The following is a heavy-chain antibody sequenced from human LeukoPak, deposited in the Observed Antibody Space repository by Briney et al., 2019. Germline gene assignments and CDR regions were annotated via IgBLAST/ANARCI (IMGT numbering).Heavy chain of an antibody. V-gene: IGHV4-34*01. D-gene: IGHD3-22*01. CDR1: GGSFSGYY. J-gene: IGHJ4*02. CDR3: ARENYYDSSGFDY. CDR2: INHSGST. Sequence: PSETLSLTCAVYGGSFSGYYWSWLRQPPGKGLEWIGEINHSGSTNYNPSLKSRVTISVDTSKNQYSLKLSSVTAADTAVYYCARENYYDSSGFDYWGQGTLVTVSS.